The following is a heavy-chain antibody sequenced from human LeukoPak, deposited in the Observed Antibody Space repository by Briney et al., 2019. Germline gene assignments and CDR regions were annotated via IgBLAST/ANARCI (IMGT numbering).Heavy chain of an antibody. V-gene: IGHV3-66*01. J-gene: IGHJ3*02. CDR2: IYSGGNT. Sequence: GRSLRLSCAASGFTVSSNYMSWVRQAPGKGLEWVSVIYSGGNTYYADSVKGRFTISRDNSKNTVSLQMNSLRDEGTAVYFCAVSRIVGAVDVFDMWGQGTMVTVSS. D-gene: IGHD1-26*01. CDR1: GFTVSSNY. CDR3: AVSRIVGAVDVFDM.